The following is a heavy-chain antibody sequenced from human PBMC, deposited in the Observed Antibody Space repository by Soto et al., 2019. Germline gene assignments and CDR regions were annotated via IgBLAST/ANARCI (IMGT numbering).Heavy chain of an antibody. CDR3: AKERIAARPIFDY. Sequence: VQLVESGGGVVQPGRSLRLSCAASGFTFSSYGMHWVRQAPGKGLEWVAVISYDGSKKYYADSVKGRFTISRDNSKNTLYLQMNSLRAEDTAVYYCAKERIAARPIFDYWGQGTLVTVSS. J-gene: IGHJ4*02. CDR2: ISYDGSKK. D-gene: IGHD6-6*01. V-gene: IGHV3-30*18. CDR1: GFTFSSYG.